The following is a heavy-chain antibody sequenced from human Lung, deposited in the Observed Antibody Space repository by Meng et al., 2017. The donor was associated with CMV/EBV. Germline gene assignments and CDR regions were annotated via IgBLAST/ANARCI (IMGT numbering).Heavy chain of an antibody. CDR2: IYYSGST. V-gene: IGHV4-61*01. CDR3: ARELYDFWSGYYFYYYGLDV. D-gene: IGHD3-3*01. CDR1: CGSVSSGSYY. Sequence: GSLRLXXTVSCGSVSSGSYYWSWIRQPPGKGLEWIGYIYYSGSTNYNPSLKSRVIISVDTSKNQFSLKLSSVTAADTAVYYCARELYDFWSGYYFYYYGLDVWGQETTVXVSS. J-gene: IGHJ6*02.